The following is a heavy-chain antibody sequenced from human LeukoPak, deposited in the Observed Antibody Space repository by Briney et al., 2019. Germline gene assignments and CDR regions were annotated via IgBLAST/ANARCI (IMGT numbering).Heavy chain of an antibody. CDR2: ISISSSYT. CDR3: ARVNYAQTPFDAFDI. D-gene: IGHD1-7*01. V-gene: IGHV3-21*01. Sequence: GGSLRLSWAASGFTFSTYNMNWVSQPPGNGLEWDSSISISSSYTYYADSVKGRFTISRDNAKNSLYLQMNSLRAEDTAVYYCARVNYAQTPFDAFDIWGQGTMVTVSS. CDR1: GFTFSTYN. J-gene: IGHJ3*02.